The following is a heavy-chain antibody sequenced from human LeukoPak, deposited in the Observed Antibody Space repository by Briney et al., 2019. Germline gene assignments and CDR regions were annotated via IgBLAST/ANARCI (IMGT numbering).Heavy chain of an antibody. Sequence: SETLSLTCTVSGGSISSYYWSGIRQPPGKGLEWIGYIYYSGSTNYNPSLKSRVTISVDTSKNQFSLKLSSVTAADTAVYYCARESSSGWYESGVWGQGTLVTVSS. D-gene: IGHD6-19*01. J-gene: IGHJ4*02. CDR3: ARESSSGWYESGV. V-gene: IGHV4-59*01. CDR1: GGSISSYY. CDR2: IYYSGST.